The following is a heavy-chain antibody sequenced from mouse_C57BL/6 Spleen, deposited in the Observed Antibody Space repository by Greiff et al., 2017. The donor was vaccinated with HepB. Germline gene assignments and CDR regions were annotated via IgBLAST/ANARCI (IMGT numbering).Heavy chain of an antibody. CDR2: IDPSDSYT. CDR1: GYTFTSYW. Sequence: VQLQQSGAELVMPGASVKLSCKASGYTFTSYWMHWVKQRPGQGLEWIGEIDPSDSYTNYNQKFKGKSTLTVDKSSSTAYMQLSSLTSEDSAVYYCARGIYYYGSSYIDYWGRGTTLTVSS. J-gene: IGHJ2*01. D-gene: IGHD1-1*01. CDR3: ARGIYYYGSSYIDY. V-gene: IGHV1-69*01.